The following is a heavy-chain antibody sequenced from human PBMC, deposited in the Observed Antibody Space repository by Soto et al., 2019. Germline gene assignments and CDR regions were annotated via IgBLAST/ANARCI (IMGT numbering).Heavy chain of an antibody. CDR3: AKDPHLRTSCPATIDY. CDR1: GFTFSSYG. V-gene: IGHV3-30*18. Sequence: GGSLRLSCAASGFTFSSYGMHWVRQAPGKGLEWVAVISYDGSNKYYADSVKGRFTISRDNSKNTLYPQMNSLRAEDTAVYYCAKDPHLRTSCPATIDYWGQGTLVTVSS. J-gene: IGHJ4*02. D-gene: IGHD6-25*01. CDR2: ISYDGSNK.